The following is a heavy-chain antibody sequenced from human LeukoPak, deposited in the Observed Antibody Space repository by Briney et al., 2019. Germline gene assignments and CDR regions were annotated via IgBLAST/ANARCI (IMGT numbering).Heavy chain of an antibody. CDR3: ARATAENDH. V-gene: IGHV1-2*06. Sequence: ASVKVSCKASGYTFTGYYMHWVRQAPGQGLEWMGRINPKTGGTSYAQKFQGRVTMTRDTSISTVNMELSRLTSDGTAVYYCARATAENDHWGQGTLVTVSS. CDR2: INPKTGGT. J-gene: IGHJ4*02. CDR1: GYTFTGYY. D-gene: IGHD1-14*01.